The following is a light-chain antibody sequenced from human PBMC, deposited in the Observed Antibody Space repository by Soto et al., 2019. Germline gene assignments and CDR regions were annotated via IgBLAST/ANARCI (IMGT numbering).Light chain of an antibody. CDR1: QRLLHSNEINF. CDR3: MQALQTPYT. CDR2: LGF. J-gene: IGKJ2*01. V-gene: IGKV2-28*01. Sequence: EIVMTQSPPSLTVTPGEPASISCRSSQRLLHSNEINFLDWYLQKPGQSPQLLIYLGFNRASGVPDRVSGSGAGTDFTLKISRVEAEDVGVYYCMQALQTPYTFGQGTKLEIK.